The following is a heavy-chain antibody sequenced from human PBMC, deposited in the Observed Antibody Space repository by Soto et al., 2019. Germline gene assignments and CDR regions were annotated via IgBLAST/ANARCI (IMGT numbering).Heavy chain of an antibody. CDR1: GYTLTKLS. Sequence: GASVKVSCKVSGYTLTKLSMHWVRQAPGKGLEWMGGFDPEDGETNYAQKFQGRVTMTEDTSTDTAYMELSSLRSEDTAVYYCATCYPSPLSQYLYYDSSGCAFDYWGQGTLVTVSS. D-gene: IGHD3-22*01. V-gene: IGHV1-24*01. J-gene: IGHJ4*02. CDR3: ATCYPSPLSQYLYYDSSGCAFDY. CDR2: FDPEDGET.